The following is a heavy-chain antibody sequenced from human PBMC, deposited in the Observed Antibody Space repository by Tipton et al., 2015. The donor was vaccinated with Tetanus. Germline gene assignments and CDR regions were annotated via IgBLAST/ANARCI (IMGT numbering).Heavy chain of an antibody. CDR3: ARVRRGATTDLDY. V-gene: IGHV4-4*07. D-gene: IGHD5-12*01. Sequence: TLSLTCSVSGGSISSHYWSWIRQPAGRGLEWIGRIYAPGITNYNPSLKSRVSMSVDTSKNQFSLRLSSVTAADTAVYYCARVRRGATTDLDYWGQGTLVTVSS. CDR2: IYAPGIT. CDR1: GGSISSHY. J-gene: IGHJ4*02.